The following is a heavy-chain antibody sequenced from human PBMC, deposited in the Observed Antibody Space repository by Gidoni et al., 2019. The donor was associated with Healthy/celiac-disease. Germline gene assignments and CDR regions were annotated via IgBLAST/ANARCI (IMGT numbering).Heavy chain of an antibody. D-gene: IGHD6-25*01. V-gene: IGHV3-21*01. CDR1: GLTFSNYS. CDR2: ISSSGSTI. CDR3: ARVLAAAGSFDY. Sequence: EVQLVESGGGLVKPGGSLRLSCAASGLTFSNYSMNWVRQAPGKGLEWVSFISSSGSTIYYADSGKGRFTISRDNAKKGRFTISRDNAKNSLYLQMNSLRAEDTAVYYCARVLAAAGSFDYWGQGTLVIVSS. J-gene: IGHJ4*02.